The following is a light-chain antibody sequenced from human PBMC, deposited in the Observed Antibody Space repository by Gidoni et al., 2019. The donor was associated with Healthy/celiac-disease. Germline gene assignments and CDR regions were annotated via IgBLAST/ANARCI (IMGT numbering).Light chain of an antibody. V-gene: IGKV3-20*01. CDR2: GES. J-gene: IGKJ1*01. CDR3: QQYGSSPAT. CDR1: QSVSSSY. Sequence: DIVLTQSPGTLSLSPGERATLSCRASQSVSSSYLAWYQQKPGQAPRLLIYGESSRATGIPDRFSGSGSGTDFTLTISRLEPEDFAVYYCQQYGSSPATFGQGTKVEIK.